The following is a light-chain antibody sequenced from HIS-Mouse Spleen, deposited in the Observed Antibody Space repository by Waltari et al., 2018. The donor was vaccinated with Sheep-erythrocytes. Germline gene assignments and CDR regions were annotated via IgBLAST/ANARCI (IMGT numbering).Light chain of an antibody. Sequence: SYELTQPPSVSVSPGQTASITCSGDKLGDKYACWYQQKPGQSPVLVIYQDSKRPSGIRERFSGSNSGNTATLTISGTQAMDEADYDCQAWDSSTAWVFGGGTKLTVL. V-gene: IGLV3-1*01. CDR2: QDS. CDR3: QAWDSSTAWV. CDR1: KLGDKY. J-gene: IGLJ2*01.